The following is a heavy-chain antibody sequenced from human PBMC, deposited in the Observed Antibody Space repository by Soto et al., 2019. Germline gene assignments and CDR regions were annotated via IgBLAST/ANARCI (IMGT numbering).Heavy chain of an antibody. J-gene: IGHJ4*02. CDR2: IYYSGST. Sequence: SETLSLTCTVSGGSISSYYWSWIRQPPGKGLEWIGYIYYSGSTNYNPSLKSRVTISVDTSKNQFSLKLSSVTAADTAVDYCARVTVEVPATTHYFDDWGQGTPVTVSS. CDR3: ARVTVEVPATTHYFDD. D-gene: IGHD1-26*01. V-gene: IGHV4-59*01. CDR1: GGSISSYY.